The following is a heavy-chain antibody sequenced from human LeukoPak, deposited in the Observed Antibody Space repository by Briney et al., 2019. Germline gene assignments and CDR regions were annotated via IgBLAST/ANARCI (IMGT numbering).Heavy chain of an antibody. J-gene: IGHJ3*02. D-gene: IGHD1-26*01. V-gene: IGHV3-21*01. CDR1: GFTFSSYN. CDR3: ARVGELLRTHAFDI. Sequence: GGSLRLSCAASGFTFSSYNMNWVRQAPGKGLEWVSSITSSSSYIYYADSVKGRFTISRDNAKNSLYLQINSLRAEDTAVYYCARVGELLRTHAFDIWGQGTMVTVSS. CDR2: ITSSSSYI.